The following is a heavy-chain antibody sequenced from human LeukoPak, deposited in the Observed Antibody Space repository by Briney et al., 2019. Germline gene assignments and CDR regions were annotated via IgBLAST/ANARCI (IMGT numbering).Heavy chain of an antibody. CDR1: VYTFTGYY. CDR2: INPNSGGT. Sequence: ASLKVSCKASVYTFTGYYTHWVRQAPGQGLEWMGRINPNSGGTNYAHTFQGRVTMTRDTSISTAYMELSRLRSDDTAVYYCATTGIFGVAKGYFDYWGQGTLVTVSS. J-gene: IGHJ4*02. V-gene: IGHV1-2*06. CDR3: ATTGIFGVAKGYFDY. D-gene: IGHD3-3*01.